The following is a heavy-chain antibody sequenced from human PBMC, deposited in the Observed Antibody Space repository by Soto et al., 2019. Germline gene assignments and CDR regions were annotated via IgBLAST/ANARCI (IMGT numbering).Heavy chain of an antibody. Sequence: ASVKVSCKASGYTFSDYFIQWLRQAPGQGLEWVAWINPKTAATNYAKKFQDRVTVTSDTSFSTAYLELTRLRPDDTALYYCARIKWGLDYYSGMDVWGQGTAVTVSS. D-gene: IGHD1-26*01. V-gene: IGHV1-2*02. J-gene: IGHJ6*02. CDR2: INPKTAAT. CDR1: GYTFSDYF. CDR3: ARIKWGLDYYSGMDV.